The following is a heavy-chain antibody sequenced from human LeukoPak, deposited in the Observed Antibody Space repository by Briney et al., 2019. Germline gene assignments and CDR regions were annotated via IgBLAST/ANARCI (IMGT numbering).Heavy chain of an antibody. J-gene: IGHJ3*02. D-gene: IGHD3-10*01. Sequence: SETLSLTCTVSGGFVSSSSYYWGWVRQPPGKGLEWIGEINHSGSTNYNPSLKSRVTISVDTSKNQFSLKLSSVTAADTAVYYCARVPSLLWFGELAGAFDIWGQGTMVTVSS. CDR3: ARVPSLLWFGELAGAFDI. CDR2: INHSGST. CDR1: GGFVSSSSYY. V-gene: IGHV4-39*07.